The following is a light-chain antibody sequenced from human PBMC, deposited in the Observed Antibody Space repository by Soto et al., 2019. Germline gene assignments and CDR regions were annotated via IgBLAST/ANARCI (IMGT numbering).Light chain of an antibody. CDR3: SSPTSSTTRL. J-gene: IGLJ1*01. CDR2: DVS. V-gene: IGLV2-14*01. CDR1: SSDVGGYKY. Sequence: QPALTQPASVSGSPGQSITISCTGTSSDVGGYKYVSWYQQHPGKAPKLIIYDVSNRPSGVSHRFSGSKSGDTASLTISGLQAEDEADYYCSSPTSSTTRLFGTGTKVTVL.